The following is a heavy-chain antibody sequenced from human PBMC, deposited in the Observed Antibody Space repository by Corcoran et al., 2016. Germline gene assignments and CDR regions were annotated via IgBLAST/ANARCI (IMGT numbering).Heavy chain of an antibody. V-gene: IGHV4-39*07. CDR1: GGSVTSSSYY. Sequence: QLQLQESGPGLVKPSETLSLTCSVSGGSVTSSSYYWGWIRQPPGKGLAWIGSIYHSGSTYYNPSLKSRVTISVDTSKNQFALKVTSVTAADTALYYCVKGAARPRGGDASDIWGQGTMVTVSS. J-gene: IGHJ3*02. CDR3: VKGAARPRGGDASDI. D-gene: IGHD6-6*01. CDR2: IYHSGST.